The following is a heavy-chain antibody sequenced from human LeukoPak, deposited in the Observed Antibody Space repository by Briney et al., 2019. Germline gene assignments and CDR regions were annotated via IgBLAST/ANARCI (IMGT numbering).Heavy chain of an antibody. CDR1: GFTFSSYG. J-gene: IGHJ6*03. D-gene: IGHD6-6*01. Sequence: PGGSLRLSCAASGFTFSSYGMHWVRQAPGKGLEWVAFIRYDGSNKYYADSVKGRFTISRDNSKNTLYLQMNSLRAEDTAVYYCAKGPSLDYYYYMDVWGKGTTVTVSS. CDR3: AKGPSLDYYYYMDV. V-gene: IGHV3-30*02. CDR2: IRYDGSNK.